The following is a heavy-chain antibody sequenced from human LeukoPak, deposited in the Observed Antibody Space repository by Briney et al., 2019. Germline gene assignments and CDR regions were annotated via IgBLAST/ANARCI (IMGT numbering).Heavy chain of an antibody. V-gene: IGHV3-23*01. CDR3: AFPAHHWLVRGAFDI. CDR2: ISSTGGNT. J-gene: IGHJ3*02. CDR1: GFAFSSYG. D-gene: IGHD6-19*01. Sequence: GGSLRLSCAASGFAFSSYGMSRVRQAPGKGLEWVSDISSTGGNTYYAESVKGRFTISRDNSKNTLYLQMNSLRAEDTAIYYCAFPAHHWLVRGAFDIWGQGTMVTVSS.